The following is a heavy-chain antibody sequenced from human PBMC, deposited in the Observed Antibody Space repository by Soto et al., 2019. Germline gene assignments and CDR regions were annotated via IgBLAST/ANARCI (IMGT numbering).Heavy chain of an antibody. J-gene: IGHJ4*02. V-gene: IGHV3-30-3*01. D-gene: IGHD5-18*01. CDR2: ISYDGSNK. CDR1: GFTFSSYA. Sequence: GSLRLSCAASGFTFSSYAMHWVRQAPGKGLEWVAVISYDGSNKYYADSVKGRFTISRDNSKNTLYLPMNSLRAEDTAVYYCARAGGYSYGYRYYFDYWGQGTLVTVSS. CDR3: ARAGGYSYGYRYYFDY.